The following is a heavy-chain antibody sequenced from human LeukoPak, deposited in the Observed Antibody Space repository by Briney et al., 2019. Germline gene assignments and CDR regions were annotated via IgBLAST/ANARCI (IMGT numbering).Heavy chain of an antibody. CDR3: AKDHHPSYGGRGHYYYKDV. J-gene: IGHJ6*03. V-gene: IGHV1-69*05. D-gene: IGHD2-15*01. CDR2: IIPIIATT. CDR1: GGTFSAYA. Sequence: SVKVSCKASGGTFSAYAISWVRQAPGHGLEWMGRIIPIIATTNYAQKFQGRVTITTDESASTSYMAESSLRSDDTAVYDCAKDHHPSYGGRGHYYYKDVWGKGTPVTVSS.